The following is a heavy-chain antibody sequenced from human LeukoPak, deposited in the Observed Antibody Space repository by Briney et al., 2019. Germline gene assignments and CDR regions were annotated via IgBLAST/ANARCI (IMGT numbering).Heavy chain of an antibody. V-gene: IGHV5-51*01. CDR2: INPSDSDT. CDR1: GYSFITYW. D-gene: IGHD6-13*01. CDR3: ARAPGSSWFDAFDI. J-gene: IGHJ3*02. Sequence: GESVKISCKGSGYSFITYWIGWVRQMPGKGLEWMGIINPSDSDTRYSPSFQGQVTISADKSISTAYLQWSSLKASDTAMYYCARAPGSSWFDAFDIWGQGTMVTVSS.